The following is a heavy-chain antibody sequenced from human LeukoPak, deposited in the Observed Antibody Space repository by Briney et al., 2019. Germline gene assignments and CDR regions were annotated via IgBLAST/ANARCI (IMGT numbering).Heavy chain of an antibody. J-gene: IGHJ4*02. CDR2: IVVGSGNT. Sequence: SVKVSCKASGFTFTSSAMQWVRQARGQRLEWIGWIVVGSGNTNYAQKFQGRVTMTRDTSSSTVYMELSSLRSEDMAVYYCARDYLKVVVAGTAPSAGHMDYWGQGTLVTVSS. D-gene: IGHD2-15*01. CDR1: GFTFTSSA. V-gene: IGHV1-58*02. CDR3: ARDYLKVVVAGTAPSAGHMDY.